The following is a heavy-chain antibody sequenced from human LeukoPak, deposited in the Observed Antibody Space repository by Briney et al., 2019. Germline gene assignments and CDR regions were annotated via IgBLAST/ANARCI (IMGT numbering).Heavy chain of an antibody. V-gene: IGHV5-51*01. D-gene: IGHD1-26*01. J-gene: IGHJ4*01. CDR2: IYPGDSDR. Sequence: GESLKISCRGSGYTFRNYWIGWVRQMPGKGLGWMAIIYPGDSDRRYSPSFQGQVTISADRSIRTAYLRWSSLKASDTAIYYCARLTWDQYFFDFWGQGTQVTVSS. CDR1: GYTFRNYW. CDR3: ARLTWDQYFFDF.